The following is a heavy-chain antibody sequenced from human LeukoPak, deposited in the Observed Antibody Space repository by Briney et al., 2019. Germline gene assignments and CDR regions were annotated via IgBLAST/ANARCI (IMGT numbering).Heavy chain of an antibody. D-gene: IGHD1-26*01. CDR2: IYYSATT. V-gene: IGHV4-39*01. CDR1: GGSISSSSYY. Sequence: SETLSLTCTVSGGSISSSSYYWGWIRQPPGKWLEWIGSIYYSATTYYNPSLKSRVTISVDTSKNQVSLKLSSVTAADTAVYYCARQRSGSYFGWFDPWGQGTLVTVSS. CDR3: ARQRSGSYFGWFDP. J-gene: IGHJ5*02.